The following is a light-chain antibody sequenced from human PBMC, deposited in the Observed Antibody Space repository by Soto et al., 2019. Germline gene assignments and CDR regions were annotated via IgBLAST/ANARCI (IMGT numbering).Light chain of an antibody. CDR1: QTISGY. Sequence: DIQMTQSPSSLSASVGDTVTISCRASQTISGYLNWYQQTPGKPPKLLIYASSSFQSAVPSRFSGGGSGTDFTLTISGLQPEDFGTYYCQQSFTTPRTFGQGTKLE. CDR2: ASS. V-gene: IGKV1-39*01. CDR3: QQSFTTPRT. J-gene: IGKJ2*01.